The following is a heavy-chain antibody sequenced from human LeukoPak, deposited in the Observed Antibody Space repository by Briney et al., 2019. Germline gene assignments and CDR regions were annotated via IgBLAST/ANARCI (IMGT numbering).Heavy chain of an antibody. CDR2: ISGSGGST. D-gene: IGHD6-19*01. CDR1: GFTFSSYA. J-gene: IGHJ4*02. V-gene: IGHV3-23*01. CDR3: ASYDSGWSPKTFDY. Sequence: GGSLRLSCAASGFTFSSYAMSWVRQAPGKGLEWVSAISGSGGSTYYADSVKGRFTISRDNAKNSLYLQMNSLRAEDTAVYYCASYDSGWSPKTFDYWGQGTLVTVSS.